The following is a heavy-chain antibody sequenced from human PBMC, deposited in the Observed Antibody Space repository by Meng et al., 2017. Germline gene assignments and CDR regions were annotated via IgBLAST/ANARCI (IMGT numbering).Heavy chain of an antibody. CDR1: GGSGTVGSHY. CDR2: IDYGGST. Sequence: QVQLQESGPGLVRPSETLSLTCTVSGGSGTVGSHYWSWIRQPPGKGLEWIGYIDYGGSTSYNPSLRSRVTISVDTSNNQFSLKLSSVTAADTAVFYCARTRGDYYFDYWGQGTLVTVSS. J-gene: IGHJ4*02. D-gene: IGHD3-16*01. CDR3: ARTRGDYYFDY. V-gene: IGHV4-61*01.